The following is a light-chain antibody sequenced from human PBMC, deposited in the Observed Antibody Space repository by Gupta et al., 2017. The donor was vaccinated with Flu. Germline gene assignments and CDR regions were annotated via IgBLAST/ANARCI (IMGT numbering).Light chain of an antibody. Sequence: IQMTQSPPSLSASVGDRVTITCRASQNINTFLHWYQQKPGRAPKLLIYAAYSLQSGVPSRFSGSGSGTDFTLTISSLKPEDFATYYCQHSYRTPYSFGQGSKLEIK. CDR2: AAY. CDR3: QHSYRTPYS. V-gene: IGKV1-39*01. J-gene: IGKJ2*03. CDR1: QNINTF.